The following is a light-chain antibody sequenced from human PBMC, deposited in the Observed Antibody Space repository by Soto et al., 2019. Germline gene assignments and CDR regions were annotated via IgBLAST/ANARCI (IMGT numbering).Light chain of an antibody. CDR3: ATWDDSLNGYV. V-gene: IGLV1-44*01. CDR2: TD. J-gene: IGLJ1*01. CDR1: SSNVGSNT. Sequence: QPVLTQPPSVSGTPGQRVTISCSGSSSNVGSNTVHWYQQLPGTAPRLLIYTDQRPSGVPDRFSASTSGTSASLAISGLQSEDESDYYCATWDDSLNGYVFGTGTKVTVL.